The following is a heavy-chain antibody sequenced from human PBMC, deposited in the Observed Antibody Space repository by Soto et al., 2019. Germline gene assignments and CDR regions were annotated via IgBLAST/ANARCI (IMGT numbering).Heavy chain of an antibody. Sequence: ASVKGSCKASGYTFTSYDINWVRQATGQGLEWMGWMNPNSGNTGYAQKFQGRVTMTRNTSISTAYLELSSLRSEDTTVYYGASGIVVVPAAIRDYWGQGTLVTVSS. D-gene: IGHD2-2*02. J-gene: IGHJ4*02. CDR1: GYTFTSYD. V-gene: IGHV1-8*02. CDR2: MNPNSGNT. CDR3: ASGIVVVPAAIRDY.